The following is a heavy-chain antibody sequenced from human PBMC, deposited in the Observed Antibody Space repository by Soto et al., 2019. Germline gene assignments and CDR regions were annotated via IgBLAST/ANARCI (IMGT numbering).Heavy chain of an antibody. D-gene: IGHD2-2*01. V-gene: IGHV2-5*02. J-gene: IGHJ4*02. CDR3: AHGYVQLLAIFHYFES. CDR2: IYWADDK. Sequence: SGPTLVNPTQTLTLTCTFSGFSITGNGEGVGWIRQRPGKALEWLALIYWADDKRYSPSLRNRLTITLDNSKDQVILTMTDMGPADTATYYCAHGYVQLLAIFHYFESWGEGNHVTVCS. CDR1: GFSITGNGEG.